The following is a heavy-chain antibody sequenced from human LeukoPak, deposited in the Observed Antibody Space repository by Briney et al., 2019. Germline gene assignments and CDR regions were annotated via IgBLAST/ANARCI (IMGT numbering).Heavy chain of an antibody. D-gene: IGHD3-10*01. V-gene: IGHV3-7*01. CDR2: MKQDGSEI. Sequence: PGGSLRLSCAASRFTFSNYWMSWVRQAPGKGLEWVANMKQDGSEINYVDSVKGRFTISRDNAKNSLYLQMNSLRVEDTAVYYCARIVRSELGFDYWGQGTLVTVSS. CDR1: RFTFSNYW. J-gene: IGHJ4*02. CDR3: ARIVRSELGFDY.